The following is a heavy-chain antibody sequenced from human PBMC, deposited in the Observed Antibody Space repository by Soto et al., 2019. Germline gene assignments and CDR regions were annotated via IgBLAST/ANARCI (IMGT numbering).Heavy chain of an antibody. CDR2: IYYSGST. D-gene: IGHD6-19*01. CDR3: ASVGLAVAGSYYFDY. CDR1: GGSISSYY. Sequence: SETLSLTCTVSGGSISSYYWSWIRQPPGKGLEWIGYIYYSGSTNYNPSLKSRVTISVDTSKNQFSLKLSSVTAADTAVYYCASVGLAVAGSYYFDYWGQGTLVTVSS. J-gene: IGHJ4*02. V-gene: IGHV4-59*08.